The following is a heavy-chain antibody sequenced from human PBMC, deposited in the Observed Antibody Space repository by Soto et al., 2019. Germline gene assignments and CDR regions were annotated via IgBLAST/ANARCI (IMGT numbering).Heavy chain of an antibody. V-gene: IGHV3-72*01. D-gene: IGHD3-22*01. Sequence: GGSLRLSCAASGFTFSDHYMDWVRQAPGKGLEWVGRTRNKANSYTTEYAASVKGRFTISRDDSKNSLYLQMKSLKTESTAVYYCARSGPAYYYDSSGYYAFDIWGQGTMVTVSS. J-gene: IGHJ3*02. CDR1: GFTFSDHY. CDR3: ARSGPAYYYDSSGYYAFDI. CDR2: TRNKANSYTT.